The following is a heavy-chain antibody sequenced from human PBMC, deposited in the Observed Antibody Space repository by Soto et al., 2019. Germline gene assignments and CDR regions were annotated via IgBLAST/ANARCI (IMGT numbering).Heavy chain of an antibody. CDR2: ISSSSSYI. D-gene: IGHD1-26*01. CDR3: ARDGYSGRSNGDLDI. V-gene: IGHV3-21*01. CDR1: VFSFSSYI. Sequence: VGSLILSCSSSVFSFSSYIINLVLEAPVKGLEWVSSISSSSSYIYYADSVKGRFTISRDNAKNSLYLQMNSLRAEDTAVYYCARDGYSGRSNGDLDIWGQGKLVSVSS. J-gene: IGHJ3*02.